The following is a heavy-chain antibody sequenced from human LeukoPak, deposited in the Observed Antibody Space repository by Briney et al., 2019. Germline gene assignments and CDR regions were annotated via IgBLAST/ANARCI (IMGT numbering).Heavy chain of an antibody. CDR1: GSSFTSYW. V-gene: IGHV5-51*01. J-gene: IGHJ4*02. CDR2: IYPGDSDT. CDR3: ARRSYSSGSYFDY. Sequence: AGASLQISCQGSGSSFTSYWIGWGRQLPGKGLEWMGIIYPGDSDTRDSPSFQGQVTISADKSISTAYLQWSSLKASDTAMYYCARRSYSSGSYFDYWGQGTLVTVSS. D-gene: IGHD6-19*01.